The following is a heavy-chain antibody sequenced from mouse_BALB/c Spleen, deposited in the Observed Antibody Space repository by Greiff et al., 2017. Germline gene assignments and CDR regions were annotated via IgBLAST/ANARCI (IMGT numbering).Heavy chain of an antibody. CDR1: GFTFTDYY. CDR3: ARDNHYYGSSGWYFDV. Sequence: EVQRVESGGGLVQPGGSLRLSCATSGFTFTDYYMSWVRQPPGKALEWLGFIRNKANGYTTEYSASVKGRFTISRDNSQSILYLQMNTLRAEDSATYYCARDNHYYGSSGWYFDVWGAGTTVTVSS. D-gene: IGHD1-1*01. J-gene: IGHJ1*01. V-gene: IGHV7-3*02. CDR2: IRNKANGYTT.